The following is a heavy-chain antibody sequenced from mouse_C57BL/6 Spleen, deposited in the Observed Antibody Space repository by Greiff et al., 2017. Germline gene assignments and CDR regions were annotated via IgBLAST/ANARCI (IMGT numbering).Heavy chain of an antibody. Sequence: QVQLQQSGAELVRPGTSVKVSCKASGYAFTNYLIEWVKQRPGQGLEWIGVINPGSGGTNYNEKFKGKATLTADKSSSTAYMQLSSLTSEDSAVYFCARARMVTTSDFDYGGQGTTLTVSS. V-gene: IGHV1-54*01. CDR3: ARARMVTTSDFDY. D-gene: IGHD2-2*01. CDR2: INPGSGGT. J-gene: IGHJ2*01. CDR1: GYAFTNYL.